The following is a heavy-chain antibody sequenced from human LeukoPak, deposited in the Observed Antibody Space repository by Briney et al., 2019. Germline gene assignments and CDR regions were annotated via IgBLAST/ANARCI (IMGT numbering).Heavy chain of an antibody. CDR3: ARAYYDILTGYYFAGGY. CDR1: GYTFTSYY. J-gene: IGHJ4*02. CDR2: INPNSGGT. Sequence: ASVTVSCTVSGYTFTSYYMHWVRQAPGQGLEWMGWINPNSGGTNYAKKFQGSVTMTRDTSISTAYMELSRLRSDDTAVYYCARAYYDILTGYYFAGGYWGQGTLVTVSS. V-gene: IGHV1-2*02. D-gene: IGHD3-9*01.